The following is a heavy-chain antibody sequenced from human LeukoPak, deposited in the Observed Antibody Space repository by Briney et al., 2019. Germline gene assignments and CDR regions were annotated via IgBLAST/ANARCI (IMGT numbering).Heavy chain of an antibody. D-gene: IGHD2-2*01. CDR2: ISGGGGST. CDR3: ANLFCSTTSCQRPYYYGMDV. J-gene: IGHJ6*02. V-gene: IGHV3-23*01. Sequence: QAGGSLRLSCAASGFTFSSYAMSWVRQAPGKGLEWVSTISGGGGSTYYADSVKGRFTISRDNSMSTLYLQMNSLRAEDTAVYYCANLFCSTTSCQRPYYYGMDVWGQGTTVTVSS. CDR1: GFTFSSYA.